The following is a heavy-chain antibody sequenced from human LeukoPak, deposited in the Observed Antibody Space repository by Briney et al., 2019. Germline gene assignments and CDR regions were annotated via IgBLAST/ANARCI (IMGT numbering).Heavy chain of an antibody. CDR3: AKDSLRPRLKAFDH. CDR2: ISGSGGST. CDR1: GFTFSSYA. D-gene: IGHD4-17*01. Sequence: PGGSLRLSCAASGFTFSSYAMSWVRQAPGKGLEWVSAISGSGGSTYYADSVKGRFTISRDNSKNTLYLQMNSLRAEDTAVDYCAKDSLRPRLKAFDHWGQGTLVTVSS. J-gene: IGHJ5*02. V-gene: IGHV3-23*01.